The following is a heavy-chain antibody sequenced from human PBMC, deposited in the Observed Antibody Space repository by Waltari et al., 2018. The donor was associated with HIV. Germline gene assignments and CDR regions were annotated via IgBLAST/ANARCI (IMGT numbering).Heavy chain of an antibody. CDR1: DDSFTSSSYF. CDR3: ARGSGSTYGDSFDM. J-gene: IGHJ3*02. D-gene: IGHD1-26*01. V-gene: IGHV4-39*02. Sequence: QLPLQESGPGLVKPWDTLSLTCPVADDSFTSSSYFWGWIRQAPGKGLEWIGSVYYGGTNYYNPSLKSRATVSADTSRRQFSLRLSAVTAEDTAIYYCARGSGSTYGDSFDMWGQGTRVIVSS. CDR2: VYYGGTN.